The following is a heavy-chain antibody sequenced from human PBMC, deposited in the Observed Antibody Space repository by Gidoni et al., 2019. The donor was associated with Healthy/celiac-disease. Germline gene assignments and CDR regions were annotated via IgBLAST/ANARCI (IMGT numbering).Heavy chain of an antibody. CDR2: IYPGASDT. Sequence: EVQLVQSGAEVKKPGESLKISCKGSGYSFTSYWIGWVRQMPGKGLEWMGIIYPGASDTRYSPSFQGQVTISADKSIRTAYLQWSSLKASNTAMYYFARLQPPLRFLEWLDAFDIWGQGTMVTVSS. D-gene: IGHD3-3*01. CDR1: GYSFTSYW. CDR3: ARLQPPLRFLEWLDAFDI. V-gene: IGHV5-51*03. J-gene: IGHJ3*02.